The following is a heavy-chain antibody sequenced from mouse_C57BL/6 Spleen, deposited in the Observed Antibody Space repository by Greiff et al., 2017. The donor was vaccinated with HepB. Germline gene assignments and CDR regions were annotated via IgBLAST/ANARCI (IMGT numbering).Heavy chain of an antibody. CDR3: TTRYGSSNY. D-gene: IGHD1-1*01. CDR2: IDPENGDT. CDR1: GFNIKDDY. J-gene: IGHJ2*01. V-gene: IGHV14-4*01. Sequence: EVQLQQSGAELVRPGASVKLSCTASGFNIKDDYMHWVKQRPEQGLEWIGWIDPENGDTEYASKFQGKATITADTSSNTAYLQLSSLTSEDTAVYYCTTRYGSSNYWGQGTTLTVSS.